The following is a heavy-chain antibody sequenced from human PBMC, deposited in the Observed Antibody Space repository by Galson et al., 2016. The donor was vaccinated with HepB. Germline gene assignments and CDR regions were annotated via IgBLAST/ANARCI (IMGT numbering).Heavy chain of an antibody. V-gene: IGHV4-39*01. Sequence: SETLSLTCTVSGGSINNKNYYWGWLRQSPGKGLDWIGGMYYSGTTYSNPSLKSRVPISVDTSKNQFSLSLRSLTVADTAVYFCATSTARSGDWYYDLWTGDRPVTFDVWGLGTTVTVSS. D-gene: IGHD3-3*01. CDR2: MYYSGTT. CDR1: GGSINNKNYY. CDR3: ATSTARSGDWYYDLWTGDRPVTFDV. J-gene: IGHJ3*01.